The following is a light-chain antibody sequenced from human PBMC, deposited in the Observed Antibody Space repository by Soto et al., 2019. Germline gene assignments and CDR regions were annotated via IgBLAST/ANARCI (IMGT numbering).Light chain of an antibody. V-gene: IGKV3-20*01. CDR1: QSVRSNY. CDR2: GAS. J-gene: IGKJ2*01. CDR3: QQYGGSRYP. Sequence: EIVLTQSPGTLSLSPGERATLSCRASQSVRSNYLAWYQQKPGQAPRLLIYGASSRATGIPGRFSGTGSGTDFTLTISRLEPEDFAVYYCQQYGGSRYPFGQGTKLEIK.